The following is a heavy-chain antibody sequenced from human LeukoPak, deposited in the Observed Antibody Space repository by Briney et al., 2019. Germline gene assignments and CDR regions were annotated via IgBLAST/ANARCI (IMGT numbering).Heavy chain of an antibody. V-gene: IGHV4-30-4*01. CDR2: IYYSGST. Sequence: SQTLSLTCTVSGGSISSGDYYWSWVRQPPGKGLEWIGYIYYSGSTYYNPSLKSRVTISVDTSKNQFSLKLSSVTAADTAVYYCAREVRSGVAYFDYWGQGTLVTVSS. CDR3: AREVRSGVAYFDY. CDR1: GGSISSGDYY. D-gene: IGHD2-15*01. J-gene: IGHJ4*02.